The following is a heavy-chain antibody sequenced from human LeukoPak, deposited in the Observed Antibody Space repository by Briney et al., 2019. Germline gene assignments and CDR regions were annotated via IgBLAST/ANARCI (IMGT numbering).Heavy chain of an antibody. D-gene: IGHD2-2*01. J-gene: IGHJ4*02. Sequence: WASVKVSCKASGGTFSSYTISWVRQAPGQGLEWMGIINPSGGSTSYAQKFQGRVTMTRDMSTSTVYMELSSLRSEDTAVYYCARAPSEYCSSTSCYEFDYWGQGTLVTVSS. CDR1: GGTFSSYT. CDR3: ARAPSEYCSSTSCYEFDY. V-gene: IGHV1-46*01. CDR2: INPSGGST.